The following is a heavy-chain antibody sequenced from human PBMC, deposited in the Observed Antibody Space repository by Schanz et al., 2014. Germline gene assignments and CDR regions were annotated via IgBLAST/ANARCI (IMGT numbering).Heavy chain of an antibody. CDR1: GFTFGSYA. V-gene: IGHV3-21*01. D-gene: IGHD6-6*01. CDR3: AKDQRPYSSSSGFDY. CDR2: ITDIGTYT. Sequence: EVRLLESGGGLVQPGGSLRLSCVGSGFTFGSYAMNWVRQAPGKGLEWVSSITDIGTYTYYADSVKGRFTISRDNAKNSLYLQMNSLRAEDTAVYYCAKDQRPYSSSSGFDYWGQGTLVTVSS. J-gene: IGHJ4*02.